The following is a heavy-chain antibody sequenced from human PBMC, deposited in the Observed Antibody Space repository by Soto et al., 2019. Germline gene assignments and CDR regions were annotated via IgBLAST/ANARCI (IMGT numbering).Heavy chain of an antibody. D-gene: IGHD2-2*01. Sequence: QVSLVQSGAEVKKPGASVKVSCKASGYTFTSYYVHWVRQAPGQGLEWMGIINPSGATTTYAQNFQGRVATTRDTSTSTVYMELSSLRSEDTAVYYCARRDCFSSSCYFNYWGQGTLVTVSS. V-gene: IGHV1-46*01. J-gene: IGHJ4*02. CDR2: INPSGATT. CDR3: ARRDCFSSSCYFNY. CDR1: GYTFTSYY.